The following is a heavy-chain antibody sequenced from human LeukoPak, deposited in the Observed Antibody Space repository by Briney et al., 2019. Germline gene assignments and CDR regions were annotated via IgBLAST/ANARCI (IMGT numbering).Heavy chain of an antibody. CDR3: VRADGRSYGLFDS. Sequence: GGSLRLSCAASGFSFSDWAMNWVRHPPGKGLEWVSSMSASGHLIDYTDSVKGRFTISRDNAKNTLYLQMDSLRPEDTAVYHCVRADGRSYGLFDSWGRGTLVIVSS. V-gene: IGHV3-23*01. J-gene: IGHJ4*02. D-gene: IGHD5-18*01. CDR2: MSASGHLI. CDR1: GFSFSDWA.